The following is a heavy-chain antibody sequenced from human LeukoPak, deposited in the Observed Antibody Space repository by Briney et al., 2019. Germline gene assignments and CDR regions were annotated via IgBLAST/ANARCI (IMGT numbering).Heavy chain of an antibody. Sequence: GGSLRLSCAASGFTSSSAWMSWVRQAPGKGLEWVGRIKSKTDGGTTDYAAPVKGRFTISRDDSKNTLYLQMNSLKTEDTAVYYCTTEVIAVVTATDDYWGQGTLVTVSS. CDR1: GFTSSSAW. J-gene: IGHJ4*02. CDR3: TTEVIAVVTATDDY. CDR2: IKSKTDGGTT. V-gene: IGHV3-15*01. D-gene: IGHD2-21*02.